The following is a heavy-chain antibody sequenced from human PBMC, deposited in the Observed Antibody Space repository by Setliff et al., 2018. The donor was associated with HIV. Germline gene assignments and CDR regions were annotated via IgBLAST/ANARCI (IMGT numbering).Heavy chain of an antibody. J-gene: IGHJ3*02. Sequence: PSETLSLTCTVSGGSISSYYWSWIRQPPGKGLEWIGYINTSGTTNYNPSLKSRVTISVDTSKNQFSLKLSSVTAADTAVYFCARFPLLHKNAFDIWGQGTMVTVSS. CDR2: INTSGTT. V-gene: IGHV4-4*09. CDR1: GGSISSYY. CDR3: ARFPLLHKNAFDI. D-gene: IGHD2-15*01.